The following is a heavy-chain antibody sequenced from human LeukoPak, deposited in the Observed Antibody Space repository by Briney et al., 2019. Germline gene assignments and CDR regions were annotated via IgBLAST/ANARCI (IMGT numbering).Heavy chain of an antibody. CDR2: INPSGGST. CDR3: ARGPPWYGDYSSWFDP. CDR1: GYTFTSYY. J-gene: IGHJ5*02. V-gene: IGHV1-46*01. Sequence: ASVKVSCKASGYTFTSYYMHWVRQAPGQGLEWMGIINPSGGSTSYAQKFQGRVTMTRDTSTSTVHMELSSLRSEDTAVYYCARGPPWYGDYSSWFDPWGQGTLVTVSS. D-gene: IGHD4-17*01.